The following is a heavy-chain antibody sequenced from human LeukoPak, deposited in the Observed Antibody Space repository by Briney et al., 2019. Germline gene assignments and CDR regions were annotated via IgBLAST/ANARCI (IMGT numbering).Heavy chain of an antibody. CDR1: GGSMSTYY. J-gene: IGHJ4*02. CDR3: AGMRITTPTVRTLDY. D-gene: IGHD1-14*01. Sequence: SETLSLTCTVSGGSMSTYYWTWIRQPPGEGLEWIGFIYYTGSTNYNPSLKSRVTISVDTSKNQFSLKLSSVTAADTAVYYCAGMRITTPTVRTLDYWGQGTLVTVSS. CDR2: IYYTGST. V-gene: IGHV4-59*01.